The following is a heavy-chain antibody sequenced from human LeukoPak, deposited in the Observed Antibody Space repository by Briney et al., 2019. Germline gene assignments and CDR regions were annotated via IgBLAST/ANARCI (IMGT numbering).Heavy chain of an antibody. V-gene: IGHV1-46*01. J-gene: IGHJ4*02. CDR3: ASPASEPASSGWYYFDH. CDR2: INPSIGST. Sequence: GASVKVSCKASGYTFTSYYMHWVRQAPGQGLEWIGIINPSIGSTTYAQKFQGRVTMTRDTFTSTVYMDLSSLSSEDTAVYYCASPASEPASSGWYYFDHWGQGTLVTVSS. D-gene: IGHD6-19*01. CDR1: GYTFTSYY.